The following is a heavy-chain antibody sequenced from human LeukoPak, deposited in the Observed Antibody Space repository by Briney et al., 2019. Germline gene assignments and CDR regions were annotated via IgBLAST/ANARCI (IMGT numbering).Heavy chain of an antibody. CDR1: GFIVSANY. D-gene: IGHD5-18*01. CDR3: ARVFFGTAMNYYYYMDV. J-gene: IGHJ6*03. Sequence: GGSLRLSCAASGFIVSANYMSWVRQAPGKGLEWVSVFYSGGHSYHRDGTTYYADSVKGRFTISRDNSKNTLYLQMNSLRAEDTAVYYCARVFFGTAMNYYYYMDVWGKGTTVTVSS. V-gene: IGHV3-53*01. CDR2: FYSGGHSYHRDGTT.